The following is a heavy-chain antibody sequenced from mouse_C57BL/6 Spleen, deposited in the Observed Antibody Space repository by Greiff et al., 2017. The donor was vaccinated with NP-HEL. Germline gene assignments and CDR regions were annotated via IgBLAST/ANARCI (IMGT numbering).Heavy chain of an antibody. V-gene: IGHV1-63*01. J-gene: IGHJ3*01. CDR3: ARAGTGPFAY. CDR2: IYPGGGYT. CDR1: GYTFTNYW. D-gene: IGHD4-1*01. Sequence: VQLQQSGAELVRPGTSVKMSCKASGYTFTNYWLGWAQQRPGHGLEWIGDIYPGGGYTNYNEKFKGKATLTADKSSRPAYMQFSSLTSEDSAIYYCARAGTGPFAYWGQGTLVTVSA.